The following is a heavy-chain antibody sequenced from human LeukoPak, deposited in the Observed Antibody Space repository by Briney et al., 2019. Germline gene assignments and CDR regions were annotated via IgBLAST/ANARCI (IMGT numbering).Heavy chain of an antibody. Sequence: SVKVSCKASGGTFSSYAISWVRQAPGQGLEWMGRIIPIFGTANYAQKFQGRVTITTDESTSTAYMELSSLRSEDTAVYFCARDPYYYDSSGYYRDWGQGTLVTVSS. CDR3: ARDPYYYDSSGYYRD. D-gene: IGHD3-22*01. CDR1: GGTFSSYA. J-gene: IGHJ4*02. V-gene: IGHV1-69*05. CDR2: IIPIFGTA.